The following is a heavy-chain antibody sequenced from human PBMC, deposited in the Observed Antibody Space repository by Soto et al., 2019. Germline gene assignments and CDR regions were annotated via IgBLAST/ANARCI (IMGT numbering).Heavy chain of an antibody. D-gene: IGHD2-15*01. CDR1: GGGNLRDYR. CDR2: IIPKLGSA. J-gene: IGHJ4*02. V-gene: IGHV1-69*13. CDR3: AKLGAGGGRPY. Sequence: ASVKVSCKASGGGNLRDYRTTWVRRAPGQGLEWMGGIIPKLGSANYAQNFQGRVTITADESTNTVYMELRSLRSDDTAVYYCAKLGAGGGRPYWGQGTLVTVSS.